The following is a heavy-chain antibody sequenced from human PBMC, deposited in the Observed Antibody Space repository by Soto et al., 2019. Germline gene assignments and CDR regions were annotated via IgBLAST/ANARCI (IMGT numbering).Heavy chain of an antibody. Sequence: SETLYRTCAVYGGSCSGDYWSWIRQPPGKGLEGSGEINHSGSTNYNPSLKSRVTISVDKSKNQFSLKLSSVTAADTAVYYCARSNPYIVVVITVGWFAPWGQRTLVNVPQ. CDR3: ARSNPYIVVVITVGWFAP. CDR1: GGSCSGDY. V-gene: IGHV4-34*01. J-gene: IGHJ5*02. CDR2: INHSGST. D-gene: IGHD3-22*01.